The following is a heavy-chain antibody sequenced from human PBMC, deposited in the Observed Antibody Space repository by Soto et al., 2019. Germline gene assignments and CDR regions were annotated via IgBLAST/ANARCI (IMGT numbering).Heavy chain of an antibody. D-gene: IGHD2-8*01. CDR2: MNPNSGNT. J-gene: IGHJ4*02. Sequence: ASVKVSCKASGYSFSTYNINWVRQATGRGLEWMGWMNPNSGNTGYAQKFQDRITLTRDTSITTAYLELSSLRSDDTAVYFCVTYGVAATNWGQGTQVTVSS. CDR1: GYSFSTYN. CDR3: VTYGVAATN. V-gene: IGHV1-8*01.